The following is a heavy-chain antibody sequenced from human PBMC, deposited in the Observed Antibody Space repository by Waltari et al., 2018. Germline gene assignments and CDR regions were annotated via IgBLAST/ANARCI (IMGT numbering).Heavy chain of an antibody. CDR2: ISSSRSYI. CDR3: ARDPREFDY. J-gene: IGHJ4*02. Sequence: EVQLLESGGGLVQPGGSLRLSCAASGFTFSSYSMNWVRQAPGKGLEWVSAISSSRSYIYYADAVKGRFTISRDNTKNSLYLQMNSLRAEDTAVYYCARDPREFDYWGQGTLVTVSS. V-gene: IGHV3-21*01. D-gene: IGHD1-26*01. CDR1: GFTFSSYS.